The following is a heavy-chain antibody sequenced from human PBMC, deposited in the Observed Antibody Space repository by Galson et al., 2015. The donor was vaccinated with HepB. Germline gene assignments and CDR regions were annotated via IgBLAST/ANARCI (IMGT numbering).Heavy chain of an antibody. V-gene: IGHV3-15*01. Sequence: SLRLSCAASGFIFSNAWMSWVRQTPEKGLEWVGRIRSKSDGGTTDYAALVKGRFTISRDDSKSTLFLQMNSLETEDTAVYFCTTGGNSYPNWGQGTLVTVSS. D-gene: IGHD3-10*01. J-gene: IGHJ4*02. CDR1: GFIFSNAW. CDR2: IRSKSDGGTT. CDR3: TTGGNSYPN.